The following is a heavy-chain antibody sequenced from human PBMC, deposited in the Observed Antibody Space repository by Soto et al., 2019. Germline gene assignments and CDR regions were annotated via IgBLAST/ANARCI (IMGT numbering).Heavy chain of an antibody. CDR3: ARDEISSSWYHPVSYYYYYGMDV. D-gene: IGHD6-13*01. CDR2: IKQDGSEK. CDR1: GFTFSSYW. Sequence: GGSLRLSCAASGFTFSSYWLSWVRQAPGKGLEWVANIKQDGSEKYYVDSVKGRFTISRDNAKNSLYLQMNSLRAEDTAVYYCARDEISSSWYHPVSYYYYYGMDVWGQGTTVTVSS. J-gene: IGHJ6*02. V-gene: IGHV3-7*03.